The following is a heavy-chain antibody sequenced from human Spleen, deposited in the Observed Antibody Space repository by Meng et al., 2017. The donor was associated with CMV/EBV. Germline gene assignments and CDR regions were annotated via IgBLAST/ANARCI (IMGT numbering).Heavy chain of an antibody. J-gene: IGHJ4*02. CDR1: GFTFSSYS. Sequence: GESLKISCAASGFTFSSYSMNWVRQAPGKGLEWVSRINSDGSSTSYADSVKGRFTISRDNAKNTLYLQLNSLRAEDTAVYYCARDYVLSGSYFDGDYWGQGTLVTVSS. CDR2: INSDGSST. CDR3: ARDYVLSGSYFDGDY. V-gene: IGHV3-74*01. D-gene: IGHD1-26*01.